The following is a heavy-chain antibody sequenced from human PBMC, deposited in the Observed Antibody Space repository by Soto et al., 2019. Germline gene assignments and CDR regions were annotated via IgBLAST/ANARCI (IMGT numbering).Heavy chain of an antibody. V-gene: IGHV3-21*01. D-gene: IGHD6-19*01. CDR2: ISSSSSYI. Sequence: EVQLVESGGGLVKPGGSLRLSCAASGFTFSSYSMNWVRQSPGKGLEWVSSISSSSSYIYYADSVKGRFTISRDNDKNSLYLQRNSLRAEATAVYYCARDLLPGIAVGGRHDPWGQGSLVTVSS. CDR1: GFTFSSYS. CDR3: ARDLLPGIAVGGRHDP. J-gene: IGHJ5*02.